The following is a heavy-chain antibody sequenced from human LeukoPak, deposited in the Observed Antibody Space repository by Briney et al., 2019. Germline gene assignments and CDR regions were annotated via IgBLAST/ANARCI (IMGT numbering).Heavy chain of an antibody. CDR2: IKQEGSEK. D-gene: IGHD3-3*01. J-gene: IGHJ6*03. Sequence: GGSLRLSCAASGFTFSSYWMSWVRQAPGKGLEWVANIKQEGSEKYYVDPVKGRFTISRDNAKNSLYLQMNSLRAEDTAVYYCARDWEEDYDFWSDLSGIDYYYYYYMDVWGKGTTVTVSS. V-gene: IGHV3-7*01. CDR3: ARDWEEDYDFWSDLSGIDYYYYYYMDV. CDR1: GFTFSSYW.